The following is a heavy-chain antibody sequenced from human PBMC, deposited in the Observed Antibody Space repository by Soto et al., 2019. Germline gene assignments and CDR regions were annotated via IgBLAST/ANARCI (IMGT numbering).Heavy chain of an antibody. CDR1: GYIFSNCF. CDR2: VNPDGGRP. J-gene: IGHJ4*02. D-gene: IGHD3-9*01. V-gene: IGHV1-46*01. CDR3: AREALTGYRDFDY. Sequence: ASVKVSCKAPGYIFSNCFMHWVRQAPGQGLEWVGMVNPDGGRPSYPQKFLGRVTMTRDTSTNTLYLESYSLRSEDTAVYYCAREALTGYRDFDYWGQGTLVTVSS.